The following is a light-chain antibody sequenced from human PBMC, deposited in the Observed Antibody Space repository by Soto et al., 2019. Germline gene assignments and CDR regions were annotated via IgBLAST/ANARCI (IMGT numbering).Light chain of an antibody. CDR2: AAS. CDR3: LQHNDYPWT. Sequence: DIQMTQSPSSLSASVGDRVTITCRASQGIRSDLGWYQQKPGKAPKRLIYAASSLQGGVPSRFSGSGSGTKFTLTISSLQPEDLATYFCLQHNDYPWTFGQGTKVEIK. V-gene: IGKV1-17*01. J-gene: IGKJ1*01. CDR1: QGIRSD.